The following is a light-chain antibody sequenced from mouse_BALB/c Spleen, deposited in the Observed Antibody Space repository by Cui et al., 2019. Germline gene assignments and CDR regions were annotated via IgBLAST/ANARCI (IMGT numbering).Light chain of an antibody. J-gene: IGKJ1*01. Sequence: DIQMTQTTSSLCASMGDRVTISCRASEDIRTYLAWYQQKPDGTAKLLIYFTSGLHSGVPSRFSGSGSGADYSLTISNLQPEDMATYYCQQHSNLPRTFGGGTKLEIK. CDR3: QQHSNLPRT. V-gene: IGKV10-95*01. CDR2: FTS. CDR1: EDIRTY.